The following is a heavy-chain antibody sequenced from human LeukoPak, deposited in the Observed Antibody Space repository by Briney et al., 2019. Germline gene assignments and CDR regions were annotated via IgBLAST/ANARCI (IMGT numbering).Heavy chain of an antibody. J-gene: IGHJ4*02. CDR1: GFTFSSYG. V-gene: IGHV3-30*02. D-gene: IGHD2-2*01. CDR2: IRYDGSNK. Sequence: GGSLRLSCAASGFTFSSYGMHWVRQAPGKGLEWVAFIRYDGSNKYYADSVKGRFTISRDNSKNTLYLQTNSLRAEDTAVYYCAKSSMAVVVPAATLDYWGQGTLVTVSS. CDR3: AKSSMAVVVPAATLDY.